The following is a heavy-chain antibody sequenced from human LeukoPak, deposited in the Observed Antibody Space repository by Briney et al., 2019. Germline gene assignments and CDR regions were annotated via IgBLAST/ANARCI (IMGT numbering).Heavy chain of an antibody. CDR2: SYYSGIT. V-gene: IGHV4-39*07. D-gene: IGHD3-16*01. J-gene: IGHJ4*02. CDR3: VRGVITSGGVPKVYSDY. CDR1: GGSISSSIYY. Sequence: PSETLSLTCTVAGGSISSSIYYWGWIRQPPGKGLEWIGSSYYSGITYYNPSLKSRVTIAIDTAKNQFSWKVNSVAAADPAVYSCVRGVITSGGVPKVYSDYWGQGTLVTASS.